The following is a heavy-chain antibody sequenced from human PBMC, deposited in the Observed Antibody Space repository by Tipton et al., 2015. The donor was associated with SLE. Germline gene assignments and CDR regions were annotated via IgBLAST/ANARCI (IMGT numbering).Heavy chain of an antibody. J-gene: IGHJ4*02. CDR2: VYDSGTT. Sequence: TLSLTCAVYGGSFSGYYWSWIRQPPGKGLEWIGSVYDSGTTYYNPSLKSRVTISVDTSKNQFSLKLSSVTAADTAVYYCARDVGGYNTGWFPYYFDYWGQGTLVTVSS. CDR3: ARDVGGYNTGWFPYYFDY. D-gene: IGHD2-8*02. CDR1: GGSFSGYY. V-gene: IGHV4-34*01.